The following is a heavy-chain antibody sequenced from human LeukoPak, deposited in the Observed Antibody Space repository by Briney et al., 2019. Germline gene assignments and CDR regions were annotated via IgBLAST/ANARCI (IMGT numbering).Heavy chain of an antibody. CDR3: AKDPYGDYVRYFDY. CDR2: ISGSGGGT. J-gene: IGHJ4*02. D-gene: IGHD4-17*01. Sequence: GGSLRLSCAASGFTFRSYAMNWVRQAPGKGLEWVSGISGSGGGTYYADSVKGRFTISRDNSKNTLYLQMNSLRAEDTAVYYCAKDPYGDYVRYFDYWGQGTLVTVSS. V-gene: IGHV3-23*01. CDR1: GFTFRSYA.